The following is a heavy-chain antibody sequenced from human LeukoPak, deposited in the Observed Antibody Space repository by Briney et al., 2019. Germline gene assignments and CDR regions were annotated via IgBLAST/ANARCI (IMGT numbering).Heavy chain of an antibody. CDR2: IYYSGST. D-gene: IGHD2-2*01. V-gene: IGHV4-39*07. CDR3: ARVAGLGYCSSTSCEVAFDI. Sequence: PSETLSLTCTVSGGSISSSSYCWGWIRQPPGKGLEWIGSIYYSGSTYYNPSLKSRVAISVDTSKNQFSLKPSSVTAADTAVYYCARVAGLGYCSSTSCEVAFDIWGQGTMVTVSS. CDR1: GGSISSSSYC. J-gene: IGHJ3*02.